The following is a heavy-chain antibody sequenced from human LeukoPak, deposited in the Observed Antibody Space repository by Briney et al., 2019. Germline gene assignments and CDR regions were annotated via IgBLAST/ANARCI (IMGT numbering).Heavy chain of an antibody. CDR3: ARHFYGDYAFDS. J-gene: IGHJ4*02. V-gene: IGHV5-10-1*01. D-gene: IGHD4-17*01. CDR1: GYSFTVYW. CDR2: TDPSDSYT. Sequence: HGKSLKISCKGSGYSFTVYWITWVRQMPGKGLEWMGTTDPSDSYTNYSPSFQGHVTISADKSINSAYLQWSSLKTSDSAIYYCARHFYGDYAFDSWGQGTLVTVSS.